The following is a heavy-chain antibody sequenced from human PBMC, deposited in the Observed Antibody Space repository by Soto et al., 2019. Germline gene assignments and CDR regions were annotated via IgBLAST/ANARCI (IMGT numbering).Heavy chain of an antibody. V-gene: IGHV1-69*01. CDR3: ARGWGYDSTDYYYAY. CDR1: GGSLNKPT. J-gene: IGHJ4*02. Sequence: QVPLVQSGAGVREPGSSVGVSCKASGGSLNKPTISWVRQAPGKGLEWMGGIIPIFGTANHAQKFQGRVTIIADESTSTVYMELSSLRSDDTAIYYCARGWGYDSTDYYYAYWGQGTLVIVSS. D-gene: IGHD3-22*01. CDR2: IIPIFGTA.